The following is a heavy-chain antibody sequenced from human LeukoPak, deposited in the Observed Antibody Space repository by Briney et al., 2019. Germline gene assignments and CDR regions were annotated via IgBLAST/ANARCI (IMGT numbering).Heavy chain of an antibody. V-gene: IGHV3-23*01. CDR1: GFTFSTYA. CDR3: AKAVAGLFDY. D-gene: IGHD6-19*01. CDR2: ISGGFYNT. Sequence: GGSLRLSCVASGFTFSTYAVSWVRQAPGKGLEWASTISGGFYNTYYSDSVKGRFTISRDNSKNTLYLEMNSLRVEDTAVYYCAKAVAGLFDYWGQGALVTVSS. J-gene: IGHJ4*02.